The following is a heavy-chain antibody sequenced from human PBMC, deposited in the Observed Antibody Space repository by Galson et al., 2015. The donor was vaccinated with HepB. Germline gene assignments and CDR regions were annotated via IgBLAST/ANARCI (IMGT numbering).Heavy chain of an antibody. CDR3: AHTGGFDLRWAFDY. CDR2: IYWDDDR. J-gene: IGHJ4*02. D-gene: IGHD5-12*01. V-gene: IGHV2-5*02. Sequence: PALVKPTQPLTLTCTFSGFSLSTSGVGVSWLRQPPGKALEWLALIYWDDDRRHSPSLKSRLTITKDTSKNQVVLTMTNMDPVDTATYYCAHTGGFDLRWAFDYWGQGTLVTVSS. CDR1: GFSLSTSGVG.